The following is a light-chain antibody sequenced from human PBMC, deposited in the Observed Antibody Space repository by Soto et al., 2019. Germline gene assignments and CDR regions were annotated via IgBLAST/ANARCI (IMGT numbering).Light chain of an antibody. CDR3: SSWDGSLSGYV. CDR2: NNN. V-gene: IGLV1-47*02. J-gene: IGLJ1*01. CDR1: SSNIGSNY. Sequence: QSVLTQPPPASGTPGQGVTISCSGSSSNIGSNYVYWYQQLPGTAPKLLIYNNNQRPSGVPDRFSASKSGTSASLAIRGLRSDDEADYYCSSWDGSLSGYVFGAGTKVTV.